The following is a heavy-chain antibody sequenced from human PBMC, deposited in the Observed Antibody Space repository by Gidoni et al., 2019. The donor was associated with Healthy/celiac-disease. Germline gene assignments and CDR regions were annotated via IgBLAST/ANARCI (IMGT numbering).Heavy chain of an antibody. CDR2: INHSGST. D-gene: IGHD2-15*01. V-gene: IGHV4-34*01. CDR3: ARILHGP. Sequence: VQLQQWGAGLLKHSETLSLTCAVYGGSCSGYYWSWIRQPPGKGLEWIGEINHSGSTNYNPSLKSRVTISVDTSKNQFSLKLSSVTAADTAVYYCARILHGPWGQGTLVTVSS. J-gene: IGHJ5*02. CDR1: GGSCSGYY.